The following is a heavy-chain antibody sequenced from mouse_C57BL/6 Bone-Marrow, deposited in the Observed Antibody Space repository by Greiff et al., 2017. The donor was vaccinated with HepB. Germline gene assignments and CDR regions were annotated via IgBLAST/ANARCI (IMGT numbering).Heavy chain of an antibody. D-gene: IGHD1-1*01. CDR2: IYPGDGDT. J-gene: IGHJ4*01. CDR1: GYAFSSSW. CDR3: ASGTVPPYYYAMDY. V-gene: IGHV1-82*01. Sequence: VQLQQSGPELVKPGASVKISCKASGYAFSSSWMNWVKQRPGKGLEWIGRIYPGDGDTNYNEKFKGKATLTADKSSSTAYMQLSSLTSEDSAVYFCASGTVPPYYYAMDYWGQGTSVTVSS.